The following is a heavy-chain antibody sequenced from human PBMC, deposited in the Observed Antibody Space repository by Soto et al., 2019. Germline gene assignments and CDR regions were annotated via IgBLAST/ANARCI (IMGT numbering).Heavy chain of an antibody. CDR2: ISGNGTTI. D-gene: IGHD1-26*01. CDR1: GFTFSRYE. V-gene: IGHV3-48*03. J-gene: IGHJ4*02. CDR3: ARDRYGGHDY. Sequence: LRLSCAASGFTFSRYEMNWVRQAPGKGLQWLSYISGNGTTIYYADSVKGRFTISRDNSKNTLYLQMNSLRAEDTAVYYCARDRYGGHDYWGQGTLVTVS.